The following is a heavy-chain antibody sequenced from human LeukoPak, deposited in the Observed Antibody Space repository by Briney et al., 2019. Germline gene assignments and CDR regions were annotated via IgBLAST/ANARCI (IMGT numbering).Heavy chain of an antibody. V-gene: IGHV1-46*01. CDR3: ARGMAVAGQEAFDI. Sequence: GASVKVSCKASGYTFTNFYMHWVRQAPGQGLEWMGVINPSGGSTSYAQNFQVRVTMTRDMSTSTFYMELSTLRSEDTAVYYCARGMAVAGQEAFDIWGRGTMVTVSS. D-gene: IGHD6-19*01. J-gene: IGHJ3*02. CDR1: GYTFTNFY. CDR2: INPSGGST.